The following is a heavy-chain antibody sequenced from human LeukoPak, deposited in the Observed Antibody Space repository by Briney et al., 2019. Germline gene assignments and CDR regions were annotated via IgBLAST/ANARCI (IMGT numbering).Heavy chain of an antibody. CDR1: GGSFSGDY. J-gene: IGHJ4*02. CDR3: VSLVDTAMIKTMFDY. V-gene: IGHV4-34*01. CDR2: INHSGST. D-gene: IGHD5-18*01. Sequence: SESLSLTCAVYGGSFSGDYWSSIRQPPGKGLEWVGEINHSGSTNYNPSLKSRVSISLDSSKNQFSLKLSSVTAADTAVYFCVSLVDTAMIKTMFDYWGQGTLVTVSS.